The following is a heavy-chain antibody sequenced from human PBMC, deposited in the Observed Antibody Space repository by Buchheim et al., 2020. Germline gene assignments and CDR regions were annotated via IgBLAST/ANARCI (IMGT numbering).Heavy chain of an antibody. CDR1: GVSISINNYY. V-gene: IGHV4-39*01. CDR3: AANAKVAGSPWFDP. J-gene: IGHJ5*02. D-gene: IGHD6-19*01. CDR2: IYYRGSD. Sequence: QLQLQESGPGLVEPSETLSLTCTVSGVSISINNYYWGWVRQPPGKGLEWIGVIYYRGSDYYNPSLESRVTIAVDTSRKHFSLRLNSVTAADTAVYYCAANAKVAGSPWFDPWGLGAL.